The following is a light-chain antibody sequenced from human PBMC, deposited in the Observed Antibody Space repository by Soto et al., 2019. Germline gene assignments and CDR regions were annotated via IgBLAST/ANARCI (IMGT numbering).Light chain of an antibody. CDR2: EVN. V-gene: IGLV2-14*01. Sequence: QSVLTQPASVSGSPGQSITISCTGTSSDVGGYNYVSWYQQHPGKAPKLMIYEVNYRPSGVSNRFSGSKSGNTAFLTISGLQAEDEADYYCSSYTSSSTGVFGTGTKVTVL. CDR3: SSYTSSSTGV. J-gene: IGLJ1*01. CDR1: SSDVGGYNY.